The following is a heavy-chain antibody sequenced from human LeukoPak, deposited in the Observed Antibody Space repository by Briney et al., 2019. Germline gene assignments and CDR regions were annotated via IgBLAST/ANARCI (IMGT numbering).Heavy chain of an antibody. CDR1: GGSISSYY. CDR3: AESTAPRRLFDY. J-gene: IGHJ4*02. Sequence: LETLSLTCTVSGGSISSYYWSWIRQPPGKGLEWIGYIYYSGSTNYNPSLKSRVTISVDTSKNQFSLRLNSVTAADTAVYYCAESTAPRRLFDYWGQGTLVTVSS. CDR2: IYYSGST. V-gene: IGHV4-59*12. D-gene: IGHD6-6*01.